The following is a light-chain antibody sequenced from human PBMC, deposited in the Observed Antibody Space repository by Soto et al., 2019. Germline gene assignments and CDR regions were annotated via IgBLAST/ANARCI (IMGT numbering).Light chain of an antibody. CDR2: LGS. V-gene: IGKV2-28*01. CDR3: MQALQTPYT. CDR1: QSLLYSNGYNY. Sequence: DIVMTQSPLSLPVTPAEPASISCRSRQSLLYSNGYNYLDWYLQKPGQSPQLLIYLGSNRASGVPDRFSGSGSGTDFTLKISRVEAEDVGVYYCMQALQTPYTFGQGTKLEIK. J-gene: IGKJ2*01.